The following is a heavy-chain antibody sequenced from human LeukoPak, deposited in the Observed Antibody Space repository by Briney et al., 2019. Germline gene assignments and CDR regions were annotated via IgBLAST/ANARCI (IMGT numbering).Heavy chain of an antibody. CDR3: AKGLSGYDYDLDY. V-gene: IGHV3-23*01. CDR2: LTGSGRST. J-gene: IGHJ4*02. D-gene: IGHD5-12*01. Sequence: GGSLRLSCVASGFTFSSYGMSWVRQAPGKGLEWVSSLTGSGRSTYYGDSVKGRFTISRDNSKNTLYLQMNSLRAEDTAVYYCAKGLSGYDYDLDYWGQGTLVTVSS. CDR1: GFTFSSYG.